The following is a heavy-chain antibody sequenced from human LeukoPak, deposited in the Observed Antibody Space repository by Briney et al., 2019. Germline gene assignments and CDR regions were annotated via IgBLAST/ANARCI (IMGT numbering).Heavy chain of an antibody. CDR3: ARVVVYGDYPSWFDP. Sequence: SETLSLTCTVSGGSISSYYWSWIRQPPGKGLEWIGYIYYSGSTNYNPSLKSRVTISVDTSKNQFSLKLGSVTAADTAVYYCARVVVYGDYPSWFDPWGQGTLVTVSS. CDR2: IYYSGST. CDR1: GGSISSYY. J-gene: IGHJ5*02. D-gene: IGHD4-17*01. V-gene: IGHV4-59*01.